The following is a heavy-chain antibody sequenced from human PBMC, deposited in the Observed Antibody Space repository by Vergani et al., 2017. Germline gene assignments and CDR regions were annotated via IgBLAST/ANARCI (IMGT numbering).Heavy chain of an antibody. CDR3: AKAGVRGSPPDY. D-gene: IGHD3-10*01. CDR1: GFTFSSYA. CDR2: ISYDGSNK. Sequence: QVQLVESGGGVVQPGRSLRLSCAASGFTFSSYAMHWVRQAPGKGLEWVAVISYDGSNKYYADSVTGRFTISRDNSKNTLYLQMNSLRAEDTAVYYCAKAGVRGSPPDYWGQGTLVTVSS. J-gene: IGHJ4*02. V-gene: IGHV3-30-3*01.